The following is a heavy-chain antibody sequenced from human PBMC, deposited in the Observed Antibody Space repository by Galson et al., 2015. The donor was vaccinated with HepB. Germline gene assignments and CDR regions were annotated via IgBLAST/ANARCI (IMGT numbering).Heavy chain of an antibody. D-gene: IGHD2-2*02. J-gene: IGHJ4*02. CDR1: GFTFRDYY. CDR2: ISSSSGAYT. CDR3: AKDREAGVPAAIYAFDM. Sequence: SLRLSCAASGFTFRDYYMSWIRQTPGKGLEWLSYISSSSGAYTNYADSVKGRLTTSRDNSKNTLYLQMNSLRAEDTAIYYCAKDREAGVPAAIYAFDMWGQGTLVTVSS. V-gene: IGHV3-11*05.